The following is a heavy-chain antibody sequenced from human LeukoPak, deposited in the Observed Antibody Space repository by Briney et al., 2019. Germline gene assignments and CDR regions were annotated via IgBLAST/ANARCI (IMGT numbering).Heavy chain of an antibody. CDR2: IHYDGNT. Sequence: SETLSLTCTVSGGSISSSTYSWTWIRQPPGKGLEWIGSIHYDGNTYYKPSLKSRVTISVDTSKIQFSLRLSSATAADMATYYCARHSLNNYGSYYWGQGTLVTVPS. V-gene: IGHV4-39*01. CDR3: ARHSLNNYGSYY. CDR1: GGSISSSTYS. D-gene: IGHD5-24*01. J-gene: IGHJ4*02.